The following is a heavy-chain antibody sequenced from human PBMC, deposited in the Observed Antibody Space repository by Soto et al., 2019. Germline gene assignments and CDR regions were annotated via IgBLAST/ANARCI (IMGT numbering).Heavy chain of an antibody. V-gene: IGHV4-30-2*01. CDR3: AREAVDAFDI. J-gene: IGHJ3*02. CDR1: GGSISSGGYS. D-gene: IGHD6-25*01. Sequence: SETLSLTCAVSGGSISSGGYSWSWIRQPPGKGLEGIGYIYHSGSTYYNPSLKSRVTISVDRSKNQFSLKLSSVTAADTAVYYCAREAVDAFDIWGQGTMVTVSS. CDR2: IYHSGST.